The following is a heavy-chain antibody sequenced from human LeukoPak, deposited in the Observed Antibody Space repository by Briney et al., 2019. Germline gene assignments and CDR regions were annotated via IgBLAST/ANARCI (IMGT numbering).Heavy chain of an antibody. D-gene: IGHD2-2*01. Sequence: PGGSLRLSCAASGFTFTSYETNWVRQAPGKGLEWVSYISSSGSTIYYADSVKGRFTISRDNAKNSLYLQMNSLRAEDTAVYYCARIDDCSSTSCYDYWGQGTLVTVSS. CDR2: ISSSGSTI. CDR1: GFTFTSYE. V-gene: IGHV3-48*03. CDR3: ARIDDCSSTSCYDY. J-gene: IGHJ4*02.